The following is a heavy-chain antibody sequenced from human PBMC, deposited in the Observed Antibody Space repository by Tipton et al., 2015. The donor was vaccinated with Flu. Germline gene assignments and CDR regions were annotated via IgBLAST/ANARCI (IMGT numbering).Heavy chain of an antibody. V-gene: IGHV3-7*01. CDR1: GFMFSGYG. CDR3: ARFAGGP. J-gene: IGHJ5*02. Sequence: SLRLSCAASGFMFSGYGMHWVRQAPGKGLEWVAHINQDGSEESYVESVKGRFTISRDNARNSLYLQMNSLRAEDTAVYHCARFAGGPWGQGTLVTVST. D-gene: IGHD3-16*01. CDR2: INQDGSEE.